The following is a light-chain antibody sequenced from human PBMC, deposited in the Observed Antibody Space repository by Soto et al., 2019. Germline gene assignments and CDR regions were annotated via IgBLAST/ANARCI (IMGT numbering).Light chain of an antibody. CDR2: GAS. CDR1: QSVSSN. CDR3: QHYNNWPIT. V-gene: IGKV3-15*01. Sequence: EILMTQSPATLSVSPGERATLSCRASQSVSSNLAWYQQKPGQAPRLLMYGASTRATVIPARFSGSGSETECTLTISSLQSEDFAVYYCQHYNNWPITFGQGTRLEIK. J-gene: IGKJ5*01.